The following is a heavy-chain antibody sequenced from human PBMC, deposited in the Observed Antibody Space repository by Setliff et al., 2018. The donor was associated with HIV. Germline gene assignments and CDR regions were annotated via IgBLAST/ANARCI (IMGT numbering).Heavy chain of an antibody. CDR2: MNPNSGNT. J-gene: IGHJ4*02. CDR1: GYSFSNYA. V-gene: IGHV1-8*01. D-gene: IGHD2-21*01. CDR3: AREGDFGYAAGRHLDS. Sequence: ASVKVSCKASGYSFSNYAMSWVRQAPGQGLEWMGWMNPNSGNTGYAQKFQGRVTMTRNTSISTAHMELSSLTFEDTAVYYCAREGDFGYAAGRHLDSWGQGTLVTVSS.